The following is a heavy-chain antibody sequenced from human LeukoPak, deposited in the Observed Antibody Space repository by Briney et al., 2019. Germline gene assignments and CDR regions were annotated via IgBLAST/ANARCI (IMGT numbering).Heavy chain of an antibody. J-gene: IGHJ4*02. CDR2: INHSGST. CDR1: GGSFSGYY. D-gene: IGHD5-24*01. Sequence: SETLSLTCAVYGGSFSGYYWSWIRQPPGKGLEWIGEINHSGSTNYNPSLKSRVTISVDTSKNQFSLKLSSVTAADTAVYYCARGRGETHGYNYHFDYWGQGTLVTVSS. V-gene: IGHV4-34*01. CDR3: ARGRGETHGYNYHFDY.